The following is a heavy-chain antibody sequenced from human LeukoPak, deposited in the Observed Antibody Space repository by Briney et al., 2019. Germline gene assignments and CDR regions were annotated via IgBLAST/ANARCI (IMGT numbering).Heavy chain of an antibody. Sequence: GRSLRLSCAASGFSFSIYAMHWVRQAPGKGLERVAVISDDGSDKHYADSVKGRFTISRDNSKNTLYLQMSSLRAEDTAVYYCARDSGSGYYDSSGSFFDYWGQGTLVTVSS. CDR3: ARDSGSGYYDSSGSFFDY. V-gene: IGHV3-30*15. CDR1: GFSFSIYA. CDR2: ISDDGSDK. D-gene: IGHD3-22*01. J-gene: IGHJ4*02.